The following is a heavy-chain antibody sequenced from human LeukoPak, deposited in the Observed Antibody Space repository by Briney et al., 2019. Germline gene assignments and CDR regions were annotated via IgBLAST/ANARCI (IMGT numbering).Heavy chain of an antibody. CDR3: AVGAAMVTYYFDY. D-gene: IGHD5-18*01. J-gene: IGHJ4*02. Sequence: SETLSLTCTVSGGSVSSGLHWWTWIRRPPQRGLEWMGNIHYGGVTSYNPSLKSRVTISLDTSKNQFSLKLSSVTAADTAVYYCAVGAAMVTYYFDYWGQGTLVTVSS. CDR1: GGSVSSGLHW. V-gene: IGHV4-61*01. CDR2: IHYGGVT.